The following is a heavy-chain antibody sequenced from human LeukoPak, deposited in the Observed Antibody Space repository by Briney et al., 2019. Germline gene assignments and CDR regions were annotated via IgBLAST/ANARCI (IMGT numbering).Heavy chain of an antibody. CDR2: IYYSGST. V-gene: IGHV4-39*01. CDR1: GGSISSSSYY. Sequence: SETLSLTCTVSGGSISSSSYYWGWIRQPPGKGLEWIGSIYYSGSTYYNPSLKSRVTISVDTSKNQFSLKLSSVTAADTAVYYCARRGRARIIVGPGRYFDYWGQGTLVTVSS. J-gene: IGHJ4*02. CDR3: ARRGRARIIVGPGRYFDY. D-gene: IGHD1-14*01.